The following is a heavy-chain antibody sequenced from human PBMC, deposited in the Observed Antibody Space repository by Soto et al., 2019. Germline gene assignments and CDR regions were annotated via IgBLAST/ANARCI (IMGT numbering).Heavy chain of an antibody. CDR2: IYHSGNT. V-gene: IGHV4-39*01. J-gene: IGHJ4*03. Sequence: SAPLSLTCSVSGGSISSDNYYWGWIRQTPGKGLEWIGSIYHSGNTYYNPSLKSRLTISVDTSKSRFSLTLSSVTAPDSAVYYCARHILFCSGFYSRHFCLRGQGSRGT. D-gene: IGHD3-3*02. CDR1: GGSISSDNYY. CDR3: ARHILFCSGFYSRHFCL.